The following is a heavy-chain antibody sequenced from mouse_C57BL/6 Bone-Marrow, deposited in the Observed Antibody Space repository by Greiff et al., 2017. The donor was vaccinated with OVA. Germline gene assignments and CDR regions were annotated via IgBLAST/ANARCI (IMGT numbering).Heavy chain of an antibody. CDR2: IRSKSNNYAT. V-gene: IGHV10-1*01. Sequence: EVQGVESGGGLVQPKGSLKLSCAASGFSFNTYAMNWVRQAPGKGLEWVARIRSKSNNYATYYADSVKDRFTIPRDDSESMLYLQMNKLKTEDTAMDYCVKLYYGSSPRYFDVWGTGTTVTVSS. J-gene: IGHJ1*03. CDR3: VKLYYGSSPRYFDV. D-gene: IGHD1-1*01. CDR1: GFSFNTYA.